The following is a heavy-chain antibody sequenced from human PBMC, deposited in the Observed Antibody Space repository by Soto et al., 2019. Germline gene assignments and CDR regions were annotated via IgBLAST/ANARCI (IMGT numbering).Heavy chain of an antibody. V-gene: IGHV3-21*01. J-gene: IGHJ4*02. D-gene: IGHD5-12*01. CDR3: ARDLGDGYNTYDY. Sequence: GGSLRLSCAASGFTFSSYSMNWVRQAPGKGLEWVSSISSSSSYIYYADSVKGRFTISKDNAKNSLYLQMNSLRAEDTAVYYCARDLGDGYNTYDYWGQGTLVTDSS. CDR2: ISSSSSYI. CDR1: GFTFSSYS.